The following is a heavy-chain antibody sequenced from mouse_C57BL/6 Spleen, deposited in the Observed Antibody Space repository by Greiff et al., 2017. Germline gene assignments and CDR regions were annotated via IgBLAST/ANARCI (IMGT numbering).Heavy chain of an antibody. Sequence: QVQLKESGAELMKPGASVKLSCKATGYTFTGYWIEWVKQRPGNGLEWVGEILTGSGSTNYYEKLTGKATFTADTSSTTAYMQLSSLTTKDSAIYYGAVYYGRRGYAMDYGGQGTSVTVAS. D-gene: IGHD1-1*01. CDR3: AVYYGRRGYAMDY. V-gene: IGHV1-9*01. CDR1: GYTFTGYW. J-gene: IGHJ4*01. CDR2: ILTGSGST.